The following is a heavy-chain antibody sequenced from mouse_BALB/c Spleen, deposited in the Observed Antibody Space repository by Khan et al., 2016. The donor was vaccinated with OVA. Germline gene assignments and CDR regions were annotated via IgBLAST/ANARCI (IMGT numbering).Heavy chain of an antibody. V-gene: IGHV14-3*02. CDR3: ARVPRK. J-gene: IGHJ2*01. CDR1: GLNIKDTY. CDR2: IDPPNGNT. D-gene: IGHD6-1*01. Sequence: EVQLQESGAELVKSGATVKLSCTASGLNIKDTYMHLLKQWPEQGLEWLGRIDPPNGNTKYDPKFQGKATITADTSFNTTYLPLSDLTPKYTAVYYCARVPRKWGQGTTLTVSS.